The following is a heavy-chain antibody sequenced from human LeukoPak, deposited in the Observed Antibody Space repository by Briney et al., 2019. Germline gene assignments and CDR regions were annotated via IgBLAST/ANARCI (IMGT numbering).Heavy chain of an antibody. Sequence: GASVKVSCKASGYTFTSYGISWVRQAPGQGLEWMGIINPSGGSTSYAQKFQGRVTMTRDMSTSTVYMELSSLRSEDTAVYYCARAVTSLTLLLWGQGTMVTVSS. CDR2: INPSGGST. D-gene: IGHD4-23*01. CDR1: GYTFTSYG. CDR3: ARAVTSLTLLL. J-gene: IGHJ3*01. V-gene: IGHV1-46*01.